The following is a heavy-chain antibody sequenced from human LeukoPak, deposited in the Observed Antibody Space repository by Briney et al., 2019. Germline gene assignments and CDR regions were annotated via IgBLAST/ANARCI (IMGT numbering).Heavy chain of an antibody. J-gene: IGHJ6*03. CDR2: IYTSGST. V-gene: IGHV4-4*07. D-gene: IGHD2-15*01. Sequence: SETLSLTCTVSGGSISSYYWSWIRQPAGKGLEWIGRIYTSGSTNYNPSLKSRVTMSVDTSKNQFSLKLSSVTAADTAVYYCAGVMNCSGGSCYYYYMDVWGKGTTVTVSS. CDR1: GGSISSYY. CDR3: AGVMNCSGGSCYYYYMDV.